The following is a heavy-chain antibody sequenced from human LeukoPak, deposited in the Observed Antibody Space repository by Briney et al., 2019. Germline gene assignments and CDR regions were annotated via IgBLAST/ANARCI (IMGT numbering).Heavy chain of an antibody. D-gene: IGHD1-7*01. J-gene: IGHJ4*02. Sequence: SETLSLTCTVSGGSISSYYWSWIRQPPGKGLEWIGYIYYSGSTNYNPSLKSRVTISVDTSKNQFSLKLSSVTAADTAVYYCARGTSGGELPFDYWGQGTLVTVSS. CDR1: GGSISSYY. V-gene: IGHV4-59*12. CDR2: IYYSGST. CDR3: ARGTSGGELPFDY.